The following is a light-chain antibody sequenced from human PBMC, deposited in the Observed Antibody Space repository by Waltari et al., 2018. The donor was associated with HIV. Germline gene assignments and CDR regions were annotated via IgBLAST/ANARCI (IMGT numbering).Light chain of an antibody. Sequence: QSVLTQPPSAPGTPGQRVTISCSGGASTIGSNSVSSYQQVPGTAPKLLIYRNHERPAGVPERYSGSKSGTSASLAIYGLQSEDEADYYCASWDDSLNVMLFGGGTKLTV. CDR3: ASWDDSLNVML. J-gene: IGLJ2*01. CDR1: ASTIGSNS. V-gene: IGLV1-44*01. CDR2: RNH.